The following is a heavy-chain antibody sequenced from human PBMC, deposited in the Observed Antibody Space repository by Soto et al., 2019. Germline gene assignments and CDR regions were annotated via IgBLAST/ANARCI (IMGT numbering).Heavy chain of an antibody. J-gene: IGHJ6*02. V-gene: IGHV4-39*01. CDR2: IYYSGST. CDR1: GGSISSSSYY. Sequence: QLQLQESGPGLVKPSETLSLTCTVSGGSISSSSYYWGWIRQPPGKGLEWIGSIYYSGSTYYNPSLKSRVTISVDTSKNQFSLKLSSVTAADTAVYYCAMDLGYYYGMDVWGQGTTVTVSS. CDR3: AMDLGYYYGMDV. D-gene: IGHD2-2*03.